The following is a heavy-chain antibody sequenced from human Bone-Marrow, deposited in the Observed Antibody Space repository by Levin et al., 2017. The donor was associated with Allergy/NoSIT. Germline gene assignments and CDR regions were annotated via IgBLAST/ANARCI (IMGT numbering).Heavy chain of an antibody. D-gene: IGHD3-16*01. CDR1: GYTFTSYD. Sequence: ASVKVSCKASGYTFTSYDINWVRQATGQGLEWMGWIGGYNGKTKYAQNLQGRVTMTTDTSTSTAYMELRGLRSDDTAVYYCARTFGVRKGYDMDVWGQGTTVTVSS. J-gene: IGHJ6*02. V-gene: IGHV1-18*01. CDR2: IGGYNGKT. CDR3: ARTFGVRKGYDMDV.